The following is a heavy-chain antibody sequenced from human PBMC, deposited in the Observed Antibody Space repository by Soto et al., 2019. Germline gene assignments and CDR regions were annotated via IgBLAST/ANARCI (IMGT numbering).Heavy chain of an antibody. J-gene: IGHJ4*02. CDR2: IKHSGST. Sequence: QVQLQQWGAGLLKPSETLSLTCAVYGGSFSGYYWSWIRQPPGKGLVWIGEIKHSGSTNYNPSLKSRVTISVDSSKNQFSLKLSSVTAADTAVYYCARGRHSSSWYGPTVHWGQGTLVTVSS. CDR3: ARGRHSSSWYGPTVH. V-gene: IGHV4-34*01. CDR1: GGSFSGYY. D-gene: IGHD6-13*01.